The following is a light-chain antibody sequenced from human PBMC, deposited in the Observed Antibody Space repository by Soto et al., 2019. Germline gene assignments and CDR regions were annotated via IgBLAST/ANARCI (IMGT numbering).Light chain of an antibody. J-gene: IGKJ1*01. CDR3: QQSYSTLWT. CDR2: AAS. V-gene: IGKV1-39*01. CDR1: QTISSY. Sequence: DIQMTQSPSSLSASVGDRVTITCRASQTISSYLNWYQQKPGKAPKLLIYAASSLQGGVPSRFSGSGSGTDFTLTISSLQPEDFATYYCQQSYSTLWTFGQGTTGDIK.